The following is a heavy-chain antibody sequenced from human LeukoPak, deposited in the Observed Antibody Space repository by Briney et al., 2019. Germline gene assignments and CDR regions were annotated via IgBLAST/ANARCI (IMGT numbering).Heavy chain of an antibody. Sequence: PGGSLRLSCAASGFTVSSNYMSWVRQAPGKGLEWVSVIYSGGSTYYADSVKGRFTISRDNSKNTLYLQMNSLRAEDTAVYYCARDFTGYYGSGSLDAFDIRGQGTMVTVSS. V-gene: IGHV3-66*01. D-gene: IGHD3-10*01. J-gene: IGHJ3*02. CDR3: ARDFTGYYGSGSLDAFDI. CDR2: IYSGGST. CDR1: GFTVSSNY.